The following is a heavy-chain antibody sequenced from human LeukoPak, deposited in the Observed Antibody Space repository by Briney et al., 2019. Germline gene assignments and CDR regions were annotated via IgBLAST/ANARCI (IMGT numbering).Heavy chain of an antibody. J-gene: IGHJ4*02. V-gene: IGHV3-11*01. CDR1: GFTFSSNY. Sequence: PGGSLRLSCAASGFTFSSNYMSWIRQAPGKGLEWVSYISSSGSTIYYADSVKGRFTISRDNAKNSLYLQMNSLRAEDTAVYYCARDKDFYGDYPGYWGQGTLVTVSS. CDR3: ARDKDFYGDYPGY. CDR2: ISSSGSTI. D-gene: IGHD4-17*01.